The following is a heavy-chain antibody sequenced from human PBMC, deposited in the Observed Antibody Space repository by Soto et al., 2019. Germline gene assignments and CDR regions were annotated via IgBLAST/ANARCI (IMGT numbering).Heavy chain of an antibody. V-gene: IGHV1-46*01. CDR2: INPSGGST. CDR3: ATRDYYDSSGYKGPLGY. CDR1: GYTFTSYY. J-gene: IGHJ4*02. Sequence: VKVSCKASGYTFTSYYMHWVRQAPGQGLEWMGIINPSGGSTSYAQKFQGRVTMTRDTSTSTVYMELSSLRSEDTAVYYCATRDYYDSSGYKGPLGYWGQGTLVTVSS. D-gene: IGHD3-22*01.